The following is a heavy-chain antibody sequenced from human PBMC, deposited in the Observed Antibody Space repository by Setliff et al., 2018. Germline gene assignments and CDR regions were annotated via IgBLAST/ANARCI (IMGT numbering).Heavy chain of an antibody. V-gene: IGHV1-46*01. CDR2: IDPSGGSS. D-gene: IGHD1-26*01. Sequence: ASVKVSCKASGYTFTSYGISWVRQAPGQGLGWMGIIDPSGGSSTYAQKFQGRVTMTRDTSTSTVYMELSSLRSEDTAVYYCARSGNYSPNDYWGQGTLVTVSS. J-gene: IGHJ4*02. CDR1: GYTFTSYG. CDR3: ARSGNYSPNDY.